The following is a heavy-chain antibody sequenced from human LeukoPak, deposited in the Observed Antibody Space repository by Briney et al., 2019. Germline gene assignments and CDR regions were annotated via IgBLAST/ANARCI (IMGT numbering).Heavy chain of an antibody. J-gene: IGHJ3*02. Sequence: PSETLSLTCTVSGGSISSYYWSWIRQPPGKGLEWIGYIYYSGSTNYNPSLKSRVTISVDTSKNQFSLKLSSVTAADTAVYYCARDLFAYGRRHEVFDIWGQGTMVTVSS. V-gene: IGHV4-59*12. CDR2: IYYSGST. CDR3: ARDLFAYGRRHEVFDI. CDR1: GGSISSYY. D-gene: IGHD3-10*02.